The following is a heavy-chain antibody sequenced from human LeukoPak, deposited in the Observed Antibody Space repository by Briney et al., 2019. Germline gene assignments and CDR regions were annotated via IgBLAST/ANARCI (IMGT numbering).Heavy chain of an antibody. D-gene: IGHD1-26*01. CDR1: GYTFTTYN. Sequence: ASVKVSCKASGYTFTTYNINWVRQAPGQGLEWMGWISGYNGNTNYAQKLQGRVTMTTDTSTRTAYMELRSLRSEDTAVYYCARDYWELYGANWFDPWGQGTLVTVSS. J-gene: IGHJ5*02. CDR2: ISGYNGNT. V-gene: IGHV1-18*01. CDR3: ARDYWELYGANWFDP.